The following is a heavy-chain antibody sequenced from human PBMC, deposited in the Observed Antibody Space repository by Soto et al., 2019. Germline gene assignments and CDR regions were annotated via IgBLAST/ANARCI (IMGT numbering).Heavy chain of an antibody. Sequence: SETLSLTCTVSGGSISSDANFWSWIRQLPGRGLEWIGYISYTGRTYYTPSLNSRLTISLDTSKNLFSLRLSAVTAADTAVYFCALGSFYSSSSWFDPWGQGTLVTVSP. J-gene: IGHJ5*02. D-gene: IGHD6-6*01. V-gene: IGHV4-31*03. CDR1: GGSISSDANF. CDR2: ISYTGRT. CDR3: ALGSFYSSSSWFDP.